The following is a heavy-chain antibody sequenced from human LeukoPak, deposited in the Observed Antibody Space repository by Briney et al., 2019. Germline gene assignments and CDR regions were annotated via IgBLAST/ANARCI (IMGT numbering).Heavy chain of an antibody. CDR3: ARDVYDSSGYYPFFDY. CDR1: GGSFGGYY. CDR2: INHSGST. V-gene: IGHV4-34*01. J-gene: IGHJ4*02. D-gene: IGHD3-22*01. Sequence: PSETLSLTCAVYGGSFGGYYWSWIRQPPGKGLEWIGEINHSGSTNYNPSLKSRVTISVDTSKNQFSLKLSSVTAADTAVYYCARDVYDSSGYYPFFDYWGQGTLVTVSS.